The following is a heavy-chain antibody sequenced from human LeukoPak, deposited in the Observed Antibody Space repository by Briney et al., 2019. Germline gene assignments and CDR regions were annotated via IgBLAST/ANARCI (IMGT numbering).Heavy chain of an antibody. CDR2: IYYTGST. CDR1: GGSISSYY. D-gene: IGHD1-1*01. V-gene: IGHV4-59*01. CDR3: ARQQFSQLNYFDN. Sequence: PSETLSLTCTVTGGSISSYYWSWIRQPPGKGLEWIGYIYYTGSTNYNPSLKSRVTISVDTSKNQFSLKLSSVTAADTAVYYCARQQFSQLNYFDNWGQGTLVTVSS. J-gene: IGHJ4*02.